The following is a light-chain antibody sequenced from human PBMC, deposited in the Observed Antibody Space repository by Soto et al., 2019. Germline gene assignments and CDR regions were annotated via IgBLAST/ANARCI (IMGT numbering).Light chain of an antibody. CDR1: QSVSSNY. J-gene: IGKJ4*01. CDR2: GAS. V-gene: IGKV3-20*01. Sequence: EIVLTQSPGTLSLSPGERATLSCRASQSVSSNYLAWYQQKANQAPRLIIYGASSKTTGIPNRCCGSGSGTDFSFTISSLEPEDFAVYHCQQYGSSPLTFGGGTKVEIK. CDR3: QQYGSSPLT.